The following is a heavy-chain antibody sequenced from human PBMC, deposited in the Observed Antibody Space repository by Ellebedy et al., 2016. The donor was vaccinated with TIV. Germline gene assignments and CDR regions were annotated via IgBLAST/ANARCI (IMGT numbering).Heavy chain of an antibody. CDR3: VTGGKIRETDY. D-gene: IGHD3-16*01. J-gene: IGHJ4*02. CDR1: GFTFSDYY. Sequence: GESLKISCAASGFTFSDYYMGWIRQAPGKGLEWLSYISGSSTDTNYADSVKGRFTISRDNAQNSLFLQMNSLRAEDTAVYYCVTGGKIRETDYWGQGTQVTVSS. CDR2: ISGSSTDT. V-gene: IGHV3-11*06.